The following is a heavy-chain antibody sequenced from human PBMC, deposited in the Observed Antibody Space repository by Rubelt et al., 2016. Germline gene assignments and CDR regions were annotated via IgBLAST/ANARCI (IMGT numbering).Heavy chain of an antibody. Sequence: PNSGGTNYAQKFQGRVTMTRDTSISTAYLELSRLRSDDTAVSYCARAYSSSSGRFAPWGQGTLVTVSS. CDR3: ARAYSSSSGRFAP. V-gene: IGHV1-2*02. J-gene: IGHJ5*02. CDR2: PNSGGT. D-gene: IGHD6-6*01.